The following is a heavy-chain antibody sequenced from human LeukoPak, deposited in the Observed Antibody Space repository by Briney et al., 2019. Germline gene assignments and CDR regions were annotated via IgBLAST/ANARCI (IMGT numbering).Heavy chain of an antibody. Sequence: KPSETLSLTCTVSGGSISSGGYYWSWIRQHPGKGLEWIGYIYYSGSTYYNPSLKSRVTISVDTSKNQFSLKLSSVTAADTAVYYCARFPLYYYYGMDVWGQGTTVTVSS. V-gene: IGHV4-31*03. CDR1: GGSISSGGYY. J-gene: IGHJ6*02. CDR3: ARFPLYYYYGMDV. CDR2: IYYSGST.